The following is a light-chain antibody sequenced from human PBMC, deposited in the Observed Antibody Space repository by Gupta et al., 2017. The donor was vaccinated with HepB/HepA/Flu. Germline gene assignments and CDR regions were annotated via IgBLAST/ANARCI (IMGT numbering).Light chain of an antibody. Sequence: QSALTQPASVSGSPGQSITISCTGTSSDVGDYPLVSWYQSHPGQAPKLLIYEVKRRPSGVSDRFSGSKSGNAASVTISGLQAEDEADYYYCSYAGRATFVVFGGGTKLTVL. CDR1: SSDVGDYPL. CDR2: EVK. CDR3: CSYAGRATFVV. J-gene: IGLJ2*01. V-gene: IGLV2-23*02.